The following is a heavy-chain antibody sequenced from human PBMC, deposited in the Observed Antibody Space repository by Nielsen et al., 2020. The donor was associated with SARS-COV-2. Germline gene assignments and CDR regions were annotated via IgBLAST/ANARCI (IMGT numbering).Heavy chain of an antibody. CDR1: GGSISSSSYY. CDR2: IYYSGST. V-gene: IGHV4-39*07. Sequence: SETLSLTCTVSGGSISSSSYYWGWIRQPPGKGLEWIGSIYYSGSTYYNPSLKSRVTISVDTSKNQFSLKLSSVTAADTAVYYCARGSTGYSSLNYMDVWGKGTTVTVSS. D-gene: IGHD6-6*01. J-gene: IGHJ6*03. CDR3: ARGSTGYSSLNYMDV.